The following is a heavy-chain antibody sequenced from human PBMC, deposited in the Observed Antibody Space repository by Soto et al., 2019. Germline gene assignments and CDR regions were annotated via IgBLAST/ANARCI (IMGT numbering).Heavy chain of an antibody. CDR1: GFRFSTYA. CDR3: AKGVNYYDSSGYYSYYYNGMDV. V-gene: IGHV3-23*01. J-gene: IGHJ6*02. D-gene: IGHD3-22*01. CDR2: TSGSGGST. Sequence: EVQLLESGGGLVQPGGSLRLSCATSGFRFSTYAMTWVRQAPGKGLEWVSATSGSGGSTYYADSVKGRFSISRDNSQKTLYLQMRSLRAEDTAVYFCAKGVNYYDSSGYYSYYYNGMDVWGQGTTVTVSS.